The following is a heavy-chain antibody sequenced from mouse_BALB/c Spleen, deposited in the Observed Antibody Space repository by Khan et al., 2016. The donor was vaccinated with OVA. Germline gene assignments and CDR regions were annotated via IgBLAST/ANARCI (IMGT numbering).Heavy chain of an antibody. Sequence: VQLKESGPGLVKPSQSLSLTCTVTGYSITNNYAWNWIRQFPGNKLEWMGYISYSGSTNYNPSLKSRISITRDTSKNQFFLQLNSVTTEDTATYYCARRNYYGYYFDYWGQGTTLTVSS. CDR2: ISYSGST. V-gene: IGHV3-2*02. J-gene: IGHJ2*01. CDR3: ARRNYYGYYFDY. D-gene: IGHD1-1*01. CDR1: GYSITNNYA.